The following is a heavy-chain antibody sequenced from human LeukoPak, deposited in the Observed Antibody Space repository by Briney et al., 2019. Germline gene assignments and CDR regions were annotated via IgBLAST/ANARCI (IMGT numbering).Heavy chain of an antibody. V-gene: IGHV4-59*01. Sequence: SETLSLTCTVSGGSISSYYWRWIRQPPGKGLEWIGYIYYSGSTNYNPSLKSRVTISVDTSKNQFSLKLSSVTAADTAVYYCARFTPQGYGWGGYNRFDPWGQGTLVTVSS. J-gene: IGHJ5*02. D-gene: IGHD3-16*01. CDR2: IYYSGST. CDR1: GGSISSYY. CDR3: ARFTPQGYGWGGYNRFDP.